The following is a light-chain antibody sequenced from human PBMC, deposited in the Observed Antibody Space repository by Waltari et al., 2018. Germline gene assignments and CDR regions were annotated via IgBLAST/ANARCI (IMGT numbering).Light chain of an antibody. CDR2: GAS. CDR3: QQSFNRPPT. V-gene: IGKV3D-20*02. J-gene: IGKJ4*01. CDR1: QSVSSNY. Sequence: EIVLTQSPGTLSLSPGERATLSCRASQSVSSNYLAWYQQNPGQAPRLLIYGASSRATGIPDRFSGSGSGTDFTLTISSLQPEDFATYYCQQSFNRPPTFGGGTKVEVK.